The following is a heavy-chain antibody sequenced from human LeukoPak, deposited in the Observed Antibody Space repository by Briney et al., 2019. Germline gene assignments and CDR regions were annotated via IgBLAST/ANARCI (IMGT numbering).Heavy chain of an antibody. CDR2: FDPEDGET. D-gene: IGHD3-10*01. J-gene: IGHJ4*02. CDR3: ARDLEVEGRGNFDY. V-gene: IGHV1-24*01. CDR1: GYTLTELS. Sequence: ASVKVSCKVSGYTLTELSMHWVRQAPGRGLEWMGGFDPEDGETIYAQKFQGRVTMTEDTSTDTAYMELSSLRSEDTAVYYCARDLEVEGRGNFDYWGQGTLVTVSS.